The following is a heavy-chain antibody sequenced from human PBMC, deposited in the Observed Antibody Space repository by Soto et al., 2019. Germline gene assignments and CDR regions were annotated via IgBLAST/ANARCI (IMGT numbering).Heavy chain of an antibody. CDR2: IYYSGST. Sequence: QLQLQESGPGLVKPSETLSLTCTVSGGSISSSSYYWGWIRQPPGKGLEWIGSIYYSGSTYYNPSLKSRVTMSVDTSKNQFSLKLSSVTAADTAVYYCARRHVYDFWSGYYSGFDYWGQGTLVTVSS. V-gene: IGHV4-39*01. J-gene: IGHJ4*02. CDR1: GGSISSSSYY. CDR3: ARRHVYDFWSGYYSGFDY. D-gene: IGHD3-3*01.